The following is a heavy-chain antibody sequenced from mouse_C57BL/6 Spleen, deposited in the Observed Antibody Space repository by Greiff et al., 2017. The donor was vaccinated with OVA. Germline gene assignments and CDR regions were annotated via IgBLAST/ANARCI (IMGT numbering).Heavy chain of an antibody. D-gene: IGHD2-3*01. CDR2: ISYDGSN. Sequence: EVQRVESGPGLVKPSQSLSLTCSVTGYSITSGYYWNWIRQFPGNKLEWMGYISYDGSNNYNPSLKNRISITRDTSKNQFFLKLNSVTTEDTATYYCARGNDGYWGFAYWGQGTLVTVSA. CDR1: GYSITSGYY. J-gene: IGHJ3*01. V-gene: IGHV3-6*01. CDR3: ARGNDGYWGFAY.